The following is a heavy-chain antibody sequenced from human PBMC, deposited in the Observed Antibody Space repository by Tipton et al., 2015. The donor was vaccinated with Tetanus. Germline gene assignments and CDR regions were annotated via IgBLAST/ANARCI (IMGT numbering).Heavy chain of an antibody. CDR1: GGSISSYF. CDR2: IYYSGST. V-gene: IGHV4-59*01. Sequence: TLSPTCSVSGGSISSYFWSWIRQSPGQGLEWIGLIYYSGSTSYNPSLKSRVTISVDTSKNQLSLKLTSVTAADTAVYYCARWGDASGSTNLYAFDIWGQGTMVSVSS. CDR3: ARWGDASGSTNLYAFDI. J-gene: IGHJ3*02. D-gene: IGHD3-10*01.